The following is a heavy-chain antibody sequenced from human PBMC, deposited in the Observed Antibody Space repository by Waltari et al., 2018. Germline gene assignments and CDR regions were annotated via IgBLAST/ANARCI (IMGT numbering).Heavy chain of an antibody. V-gene: IGHV1-2*02. CDR3: ARGTGTSWFDS. D-gene: IGHD1-1*01. Sequence: QVQLVQAGGDVREPGASVKVSCKAFGYTFIDHYMHWVRQAPGQGLEWMGWSNPKSGGTLYAQNFQGRVTMTRDTSINTVYMDLSRLTFHDTAVYFCARGTGTSWFDSWGQGTLVTVSS. J-gene: IGHJ5*01. CDR2: SNPKSGGT. CDR1: GYTFIDHY.